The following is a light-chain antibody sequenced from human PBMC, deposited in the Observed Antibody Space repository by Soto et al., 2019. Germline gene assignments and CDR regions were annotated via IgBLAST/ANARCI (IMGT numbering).Light chain of an antibody. CDR2: GVS. CDR3: SSYTTGSTL. Sequence: QSALTQPASVSGSPGQSITISCTGTSSDVGGHNYVSWYQQHPGKAPKLMIYGVSHRPSGVSDRFSGSKSANTASLTISGLQAEDEADYYCSSYTTGSTLFGGGTKVTVL. V-gene: IGLV2-14*03. J-gene: IGLJ2*01. CDR1: SSDVGGHNY.